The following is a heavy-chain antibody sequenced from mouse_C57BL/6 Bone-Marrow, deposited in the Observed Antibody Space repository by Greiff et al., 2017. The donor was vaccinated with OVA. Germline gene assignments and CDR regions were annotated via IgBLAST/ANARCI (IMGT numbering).Heavy chain of an antibody. Sequence: VQLQQPGAELVKPGASVKLSCKASGYTFTSYWMQWVKQRPGQGLEWIGEIDPSDSYTNYNQKFKGKATLTVDTSSSTAYMQLSSLTSEDSAVYYCARFKRLDFFAYWGQGTLVTVSA. CDR2: IDPSDSYT. D-gene: IGHD2-4*01. CDR1: GYTFTSYW. J-gene: IGHJ3*01. V-gene: IGHV1-50*01. CDR3: ARFKRLDFFAY.